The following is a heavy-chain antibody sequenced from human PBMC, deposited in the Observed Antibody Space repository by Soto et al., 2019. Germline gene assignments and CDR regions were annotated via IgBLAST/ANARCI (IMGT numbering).Heavy chain of an antibody. CDR3: VRDESSHGPRGYSSSWYGWFDP. V-gene: IGHV3-23*01. Sequence: GGSLRLSCAASGFTFSSYAMSWVRQAPGKGLEWVSAISGSGRHTYYADSVKGRFTISRDNSRNTLYLQMSSLRAEDTAAYHCVRDESSHGPRGYSSSWYGWFDPWGQGTLVTVSS. CDR2: ISGSGRHT. J-gene: IGHJ5*02. D-gene: IGHD6-13*01. CDR1: GFTFSSYA.